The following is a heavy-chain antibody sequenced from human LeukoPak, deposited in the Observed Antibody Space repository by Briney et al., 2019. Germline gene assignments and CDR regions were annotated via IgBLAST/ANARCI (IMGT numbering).Heavy chain of an antibody. CDR3: AKNNDYGGSYWYFDL. CDR2: IRYDESDK. Sequence: GGSLRLSCAASGFTFSYYGMHWVRQAPGKGLEWAAFIRYDESDKYYSDSLKGRFTISRDNSKNTVYLQMNSLRDEDTAVYYCAKNNDYGGSYWYFDLWGRGTLVTVSS. CDR1: GFTFSYYG. V-gene: IGHV3-30*02. D-gene: IGHD4-23*01. J-gene: IGHJ2*01.